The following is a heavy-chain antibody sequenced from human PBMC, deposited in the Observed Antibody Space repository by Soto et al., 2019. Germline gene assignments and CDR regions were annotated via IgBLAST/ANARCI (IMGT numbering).Heavy chain of an antibody. V-gene: IGHV4-31*03. CDR3: ANFNWYFDL. J-gene: IGHJ2*01. CDR2: IHNSGST. Sequence: SETLSLTCTVSGASISGGYYWNWVRQHPGKGLEWIGYIHNSGSTDYNPPLKSRVTISVDTSKNQFSLQLSSVTAADTAVYYCANFNWYFDLWRRGTLVTVSS. CDR1: GASISGGYY.